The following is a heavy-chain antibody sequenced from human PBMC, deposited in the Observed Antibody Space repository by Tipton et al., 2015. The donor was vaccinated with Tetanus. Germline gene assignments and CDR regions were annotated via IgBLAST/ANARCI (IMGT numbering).Heavy chain of an antibody. V-gene: IGHV3-23*03. Sequence: SLRLSCAASGFTLRSYSMNWVRQAPGKGLEWVSVIYSGDSRTYYADSVKGRFTISRDNSKNTLYLQMNSLRDDDTAVYYCARAFFAAATSWGQGTLVTVSS. J-gene: IGHJ5*02. CDR1: GFTLRSYS. CDR3: ARAFFAAATS. CDR2: IYSGDSRT. D-gene: IGHD6-13*01.